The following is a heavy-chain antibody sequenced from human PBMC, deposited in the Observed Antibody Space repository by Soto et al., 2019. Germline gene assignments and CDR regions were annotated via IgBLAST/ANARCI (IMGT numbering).Heavy chain of an antibody. CDR3: AREYSSSWGLKYFDY. V-gene: IGHV4-31*03. Sequence: QVQLQESGPGLVKPSQTLSLTCTVSGGSISSGGYYWSWIRQHPGKGLEWIGYIYYSGSTYYNPSLKSRVTITVDTSKNQFTLKLSSVTAADTAVYYCAREYSSSWGLKYFDYWGQGTLVTVSS. D-gene: IGHD6-6*01. CDR2: IYYSGST. CDR1: GGSISSGGYY. J-gene: IGHJ4*02.